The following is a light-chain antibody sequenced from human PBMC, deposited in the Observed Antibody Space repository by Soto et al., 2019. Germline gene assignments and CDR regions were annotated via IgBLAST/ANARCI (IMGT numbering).Light chain of an antibody. V-gene: IGKV1-5*03. CDR2: KAS. CDR3: QQYQTYAQ. Sequence: DIQMTQSPSTLSASVGDRVTITCRASQSINTWLAWYQLKPGRAPKLLIYKASTLESGVPSRFSGSGSGTEFTLPISSLQPDDFATYYCQQYQTYAQFGQGTKVEIK. CDR1: QSINTW. J-gene: IGKJ1*01.